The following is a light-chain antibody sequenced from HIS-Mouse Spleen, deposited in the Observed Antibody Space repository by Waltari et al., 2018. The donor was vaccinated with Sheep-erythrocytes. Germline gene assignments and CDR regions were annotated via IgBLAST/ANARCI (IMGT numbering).Light chain of an antibody. Sequence: QSALTQPASVSGSPGQSITISCTGTSSDVWSYNLVSWYQQHPGKAPKLMIYEGSKRPSGVSNRFSGSNSGNTATLTISGTQAMDEADYYCQAWDSSTVVFGGGTKLTVL. CDR3: QAWDSSTVV. V-gene: IGLV2-14*02. CDR1: SSDVWSYNL. J-gene: IGLJ2*01. CDR2: EGS.